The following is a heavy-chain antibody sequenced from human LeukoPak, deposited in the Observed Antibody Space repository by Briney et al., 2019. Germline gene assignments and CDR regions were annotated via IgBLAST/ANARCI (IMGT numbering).Heavy chain of an antibody. CDR3: AKDRGYSYGPPDY. D-gene: IGHD5-18*01. CDR1: GFTFSDYY. Sequence: PGGSLRLSCAASGFTFSDYYMSWIRQAPGKGLEWVSYISNSGSTRYYADSVKGRFTISRDNAKNSLYLQMNSLRAEDTAVYYCAKDRGYSYGPPDYWGQGTLVTVSS. CDR2: ISNSGSTR. J-gene: IGHJ4*02. V-gene: IGHV3-11*01.